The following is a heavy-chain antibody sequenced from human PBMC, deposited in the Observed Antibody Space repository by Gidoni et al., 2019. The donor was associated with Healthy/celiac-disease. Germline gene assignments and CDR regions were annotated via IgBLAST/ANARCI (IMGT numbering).Heavy chain of an antibody. D-gene: IGHD3-16*01. CDR3: AQNGGGSSAPTPPQQLLGY. V-gene: IGHV2-5*02. CDR2: IYWDDDK. Sequence: QITLKESGPTLVKPTQTLTLTCTFSGFSLSTRGVGVGWIRQPPGKALEWLALIYWDDDKRYSPSLKSRLNNNKENPKKPVVPNMNKMDPVDNSTKYRAQNGGGSSAPTPPQQLLGYRGQGNLGNRSS. J-gene: IGHJ4*03. CDR1: GFSLSTRGVG.